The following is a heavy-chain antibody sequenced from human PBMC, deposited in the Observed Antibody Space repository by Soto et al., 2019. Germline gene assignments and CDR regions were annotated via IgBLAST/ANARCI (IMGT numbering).Heavy chain of an antibody. CDR3: GRGERQQQRDY. CDR1: RNPISSDKW. CDR2: IHHSGNS. J-gene: IGHJ4*02. Sequence: SVTLPFTCAVSRNPISSDKWCSWVRQPPGKGLEWIGEIHHSGNSNYNPSLKSRVIISVDKSKNQFSLKLSSVTDADTAVYYCGRGERQQQRDYWGQGTLVTVS. D-gene: IGHD6-13*01. V-gene: IGHV4-4*02.